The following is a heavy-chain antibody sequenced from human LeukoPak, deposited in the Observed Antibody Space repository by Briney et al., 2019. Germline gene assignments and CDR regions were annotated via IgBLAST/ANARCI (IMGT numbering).Heavy chain of an antibody. CDR2: INPNSGGT. CDR3: AAMYGSGSYYHYYYMDV. CDR1: GYTFTGYY. J-gene: IGHJ6*03. V-gene: IGHV1-2*02. Sequence: ASVKVSCKASGYTFTGYYMHWVRQAPGQGLEWMGWINPNSGGTNYAQKFQGRVTMTRDTSISTAYMELSRLRSDGTAVYYCAAMYGSGSYYHYYYMDVWGKGTTVTISS. D-gene: IGHD3-10*01.